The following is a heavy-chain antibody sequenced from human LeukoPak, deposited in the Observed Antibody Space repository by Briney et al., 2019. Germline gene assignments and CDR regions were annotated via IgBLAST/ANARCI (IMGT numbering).Heavy chain of an antibody. D-gene: IGHD4-17*01. Sequence: GGSLRLSCAASGFTFNTYWINWVRQAPGKGLEWVANIKQDGTEKYYVDSVKGRFTISRDNSKNTLYLQMNSLRAEDTAVYYCAKDLTDYGDYYFDYWGQGTLVTVSS. J-gene: IGHJ4*02. CDR3: AKDLTDYGDYYFDY. CDR1: GFTFNTYW. V-gene: IGHV3-7*03. CDR2: IKQDGTEK.